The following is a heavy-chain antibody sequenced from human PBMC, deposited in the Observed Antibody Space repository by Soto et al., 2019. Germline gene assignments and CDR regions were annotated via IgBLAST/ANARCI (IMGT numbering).Heavy chain of an antibody. V-gene: IGHV3-23*01. CDR1: GFTFSSYA. J-gene: IGHJ4*02. CDR3: AKFSGVAGQFAY. D-gene: IGHD6-19*01. Sequence: PGGSLRLSCAASGFTFSSYAMAWVRQAPGEGLEWVSTISGTGGNTYFADSVKGRFTIPRDNSKNTLYFQMSGLGAEGTAVYYCAKFSGVAGQFAYWGQGTMVPV. CDR2: ISGTGGNT.